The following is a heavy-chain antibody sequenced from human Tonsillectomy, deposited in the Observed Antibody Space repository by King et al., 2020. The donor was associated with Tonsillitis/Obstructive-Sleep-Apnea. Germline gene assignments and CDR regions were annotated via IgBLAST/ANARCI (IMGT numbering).Heavy chain of an antibody. CDR1: GGSLRGYY. CDR3: ASQFYYDSSGYYYWFDP. CDR2: INHSGST. J-gene: IGHJ5*02. V-gene: IGHV4-34*01. Sequence: VQLQQWGAGLLKPSETLSLSCAVYGGSLRGYYWSWIRQSPGKGLEWIGEINHSGSTNYNPSLKSRVTISVDTSRNQFSLKLNSVTAADTAVYYCASQFYYDSSGYYYWFDPWGQGTLVTVSS. D-gene: IGHD3-22*01.